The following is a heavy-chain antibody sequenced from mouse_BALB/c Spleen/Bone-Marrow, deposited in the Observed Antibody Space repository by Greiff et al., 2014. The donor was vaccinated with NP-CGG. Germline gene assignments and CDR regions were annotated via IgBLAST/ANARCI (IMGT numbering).Heavy chain of an antibody. V-gene: IGHV1-4*01. CDR1: GYTFTSYT. CDR3: ALASWDIGGPFAY. J-gene: IGHJ3*01. CDR2: INPSSGYT. Sequence: VQLQESGAELARPGASVKMSCKASGYTFTSYTMHWVKQRPGQGLEWIGYINPSSGYTNYNQKFKDKATLTADKSSSTAYMQLSSLTSEESAVDYCALASWDIGGPFAYWGQGTLVTVSA. D-gene: IGHD4-1*01.